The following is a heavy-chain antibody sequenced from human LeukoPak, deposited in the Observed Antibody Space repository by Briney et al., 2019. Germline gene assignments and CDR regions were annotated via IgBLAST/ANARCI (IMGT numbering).Heavy chain of an antibody. CDR2: IWYDGSNK. V-gene: IGHV3-33*06. Sequence: GGSLRLSCAASGFTFSSYGMHWVRQAPGKGLEWVAVIWYDGSNKYYADSVKGRFTISRDNSKNTLYLLMNSLRAEDTAVYYCAKDQYDSSGYYYGHWGQGTLVTVSS. J-gene: IGHJ4*02. CDR1: GFTFSSYG. D-gene: IGHD3-22*01. CDR3: AKDQYDSSGYYYGH.